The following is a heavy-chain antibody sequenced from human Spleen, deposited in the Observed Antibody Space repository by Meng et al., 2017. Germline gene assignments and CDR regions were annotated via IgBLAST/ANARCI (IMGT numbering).Heavy chain of an antibody. CDR2: INHSGST. CDR3: ARGPTTMAHDFDY. J-gene: IGHJ4*02. D-gene: IGHD4-11*01. CDR1: GGSFSDYY. V-gene: IGHV4-34*01. Sequence: VQLQRWGGGLLKPSETLSLTCVVPGGSFSDYYWSWIRQPPGKGLEWIGEINHSGSTNYNPSLESRATISVDTSQNNLSLKLSSVTAADSAVYYCARGPTTMAHDFDYWGQGTLVTVSS.